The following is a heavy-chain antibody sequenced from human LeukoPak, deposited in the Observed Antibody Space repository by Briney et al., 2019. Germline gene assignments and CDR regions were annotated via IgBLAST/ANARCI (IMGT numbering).Heavy chain of an antibody. V-gene: IGHV1-8*01. Sequence: ASVKVSCKASGYTFTSYDVNWVRQATGQGLEWMGWVNPNSGHTGYAQKFQGRVTMTTNTSISTAYMALSSLRSEDTAVYYCARGAPGSYCSGSSCPYFDYWGQGTLVSVSS. J-gene: IGHJ4*02. CDR3: ARGAPGSYCSGSSCPYFDY. CDR1: GYTFTSYD. CDR2: VNPNSGHT. D-gene: IGHD2-15*01.